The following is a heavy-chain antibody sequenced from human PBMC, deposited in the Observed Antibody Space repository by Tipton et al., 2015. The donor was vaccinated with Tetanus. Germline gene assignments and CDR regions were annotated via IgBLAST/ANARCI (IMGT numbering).Heavy chain of an antibody. J-gene: IGHJ5*02. CDR2: VYDSGTS. CDR1: GISVSAGRYA. D-gene: IGHD3-3*01. Sequence: TLSLTCAVSGISVSAGRYAWSWIRQPPGKGLEWIGYVYDSGTSHYNPSLGDRVSMSLDRSKDQFSLKLSSVTAADTAVYFCARGVAWYTTCGVALNWFDPWGQGILVTVSS. CDR3: ARGVAWYTTCGVALNWFDP. V-gene: IGHV4-30-2*01.